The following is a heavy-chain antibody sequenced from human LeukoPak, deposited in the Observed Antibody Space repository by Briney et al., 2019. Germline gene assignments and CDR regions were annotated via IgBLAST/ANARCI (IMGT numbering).Heavy chain of an antibody. Sequence: GGSLRLSCAASGFTFSTFAMNWVRQAPGRGLEWVSAISDTAGTTYYADSVKGRFTISRDNSKNTLYLQMNSLRAEDTAVYYCAKGRVAAAGTWFDPWGQGTLVTVSS. V-gene: IGHV3-23*01. D-gene: IGHD6-13*01. CDR1: GFTFSTFA. CDR2: ISDTAGTT. J-gene: IGHJ5*02. CDR3: AKGRVAAAGTWFDP.